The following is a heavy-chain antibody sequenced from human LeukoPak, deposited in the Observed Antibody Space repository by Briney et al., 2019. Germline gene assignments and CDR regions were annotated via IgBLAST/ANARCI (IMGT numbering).Heavy chain of an antibody. J-gene: IGHJ4*02. V-gene: IGHV3-21*01. D-gene: IGHD2-15*01. Sequence: PGGSLRLFCAASGFTFSSYSMNWVRQAPGKGLEWVSSISSSSSYIYYADSVKGRFTISRDNAKNSLYLQMNSLRAEDTAVYYCARDGGGRYCSGGSCFPTHPPDYWGQGTLVTVSS. CDR1: GFTFSSYS. CDR3: ARDGGGRYCSGGSCFPTHPPDY. CDR2: ISSSSSYI.